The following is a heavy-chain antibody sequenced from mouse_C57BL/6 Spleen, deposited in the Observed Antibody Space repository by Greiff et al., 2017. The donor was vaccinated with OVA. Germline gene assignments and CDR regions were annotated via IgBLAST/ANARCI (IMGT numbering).Heavy chain of an antibody. CDR3: ARGGITTVVAH. CDR1: GYTFTSYG. V-gene: IGHV1-81*01. Sequence: QVQLKESGAELARPGASVKLSCKASGYTFTSYGISWVKQRTGQGLEWIGEIYPRSGNTYYNEKFKGKATLTADKSSSTAYMELRSLTSEDSAVYFCARGGITTVVAHWGQGTLVTVSA. J-gene: IGHJ3*01. CDR2: IYPRSGNT. D-gene: IGHD1-1*01.